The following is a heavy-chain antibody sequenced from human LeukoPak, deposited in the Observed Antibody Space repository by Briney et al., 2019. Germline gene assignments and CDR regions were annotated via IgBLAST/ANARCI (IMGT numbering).Heavy chain of an antibody. Sequence: PGGSLRLSCAASGFTFSGYAMSWVRQAPGKGLEWVSSISSSSSYIYYADSVKGRFTISRDNAKNSLYLQMNSLRAEDTAVYYCASTTVTTRPYDYWGQGTLVTVSS. D-gene: IGHD4-17*01. V-gene: IGHV3-21*01. CDR2: ISSSSSYI. CDR3: ASTTVTTRPYDY. CDR1: GFTFSGYA. J-gene: IGHJ4*02.